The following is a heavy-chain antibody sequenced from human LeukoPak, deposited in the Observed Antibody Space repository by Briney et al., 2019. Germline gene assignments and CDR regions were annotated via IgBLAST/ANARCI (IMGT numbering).Heavy chain of an antibody. D-gene: IGHD2-15*01. CDR1: GFTFSSYS. J-gene: IGHJ4*02. CDR3: ARVPHDIVVVVAATPDY. V-gene: IGHV3-21*01. Sequence: GGSLRLSCAASGFTFSSYSMNWVRQAPGKGLEWVSSITSRSSYIYYADSVKGRFTISRDNAKNSLYLQMNSLRAEDTAVYYCARVPHDIVVVVAATPDYWGQGTRVTVSS. CDR2: ITSRSSYI.